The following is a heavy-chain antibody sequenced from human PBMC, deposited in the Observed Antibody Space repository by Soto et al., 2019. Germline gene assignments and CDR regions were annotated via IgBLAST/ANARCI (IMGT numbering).Heavy chain of an antibody. V-gene: IGHV4-39*01. CDR1: GGSISSSSYY. J-gene: IGHJ4*02. CDR3: LRHWMDYYDSSGYYYSPYYFDY. CDR2: IYYIGST. D-gene: IGHD3-22*01. Sequence: SETLSLTCTVSGGSISSSSYYWGWIRQLTGKGMDLIVSIYYIGSTYYNPSIKSRVTISVDTSKNQFSLKLSSVTAADTAVYYCLRHWMDYYDSSGYYYSPYYFDYWGQGTLVTVS.